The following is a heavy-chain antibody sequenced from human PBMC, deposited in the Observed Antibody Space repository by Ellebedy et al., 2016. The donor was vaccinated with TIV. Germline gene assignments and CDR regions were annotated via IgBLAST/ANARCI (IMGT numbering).Heavy chain of an antibody. Sequence: GGSLRLXXAASGFTVSSNYMSWVRQAPGKGLEWVSVIYSGGSTYYADSVKGRFTISRDNAKNSLNLQMNSLRAEDTAVYYCAGGLEYSRQSFDYWGQGTLVTVSS. CDR1: GFTVSSNY. CDR3: AGGLEYSRQSFDY. CDR2: IYSGGST. V-gene: IGHV3-53*01. D-gene: IGHD6-6*01. J-gene: IGHJ4*02.